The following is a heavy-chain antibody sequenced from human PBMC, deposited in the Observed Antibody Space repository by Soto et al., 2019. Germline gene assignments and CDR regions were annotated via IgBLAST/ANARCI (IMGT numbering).Heavy chain of an antibody. J-gene: IGHJ4*02. CDR1: GFTFSSYG. CDR2: IWYDGSNK. D-gene: IGHD7-27*01. V-gene: IGHV3-33*01. Sequence: GGSLRLSCAASGFTFSSYGMHWVRQAPGKGLEWVAVIWYDGSNKYYADSVKGRFTIYRDNSKNTLYLQMNSLRAEDTAVYYCAGDGLKWGRRGGHFDYWGQGTLVTVSS. CDR3: AGDGLKWGRRGGHFDY.